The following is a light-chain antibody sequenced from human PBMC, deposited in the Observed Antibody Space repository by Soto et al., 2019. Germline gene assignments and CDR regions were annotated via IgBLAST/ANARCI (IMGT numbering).Light chain of an antibody. CDR3: QQYGSSYS. J-gene: IGKJ2*03. CDR1: RIVTANY. Sequence: GVTQSPGTLSLSLGERATLSCRASRIVTANYLAWYQQKPGQAPKLLIYGASSRATGIRDRFSGSGSGTDFTLTISRLEPEDFAVYYCQQYGSSYSFGQGTRLEIK. CDR2: GAS. V-gene: IGKV3-20*01.